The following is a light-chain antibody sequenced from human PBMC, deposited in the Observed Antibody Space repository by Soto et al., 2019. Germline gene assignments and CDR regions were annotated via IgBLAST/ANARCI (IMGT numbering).Light chain of an antibody. V-gene: IGLV1-40*01. CDR2: GNS. CDR1: SSNIGAGYD. J-gene: IGLJ2*01. CDR3: QSYDSSLSGSGVV. Sequence: QSVLTQPPSVSGAPGQRVTISCTGSSSNIGAGYDVHWYQQLPGTAPKLLIYGNSNRPSGVPDRSSGSKSGTSASLAITGLQAEDEADYYCQSYDSSLSGSGVVFGGGTKVTVL.